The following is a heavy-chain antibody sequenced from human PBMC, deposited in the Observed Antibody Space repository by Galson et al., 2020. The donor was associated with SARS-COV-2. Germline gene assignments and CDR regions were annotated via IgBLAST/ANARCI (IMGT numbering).Heavy chain of an antibody. CDR2: ISYDGSNK. D-gene: IGHD6-19*01. V-gene: IGHV3-30-3*01. J-gene: IGHJ4*02. Sequence: GGSLRLSCAASGFTFSSFAMHWVRQAPGKGLEWVALISYDGSNKYYADSVKGRFTISRDNSKNTLYLQMSSLRPEDTAVYYCARDSPRRAVAATEGNSWGQGILVTVSS. CDR3: ARDSPRRAVAATEGNS. CDR1: GFTFSSFA.